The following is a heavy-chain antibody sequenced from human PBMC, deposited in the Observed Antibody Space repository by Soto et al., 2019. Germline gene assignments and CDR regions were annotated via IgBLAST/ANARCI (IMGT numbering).Heavy chain of an antibody. V-gene: IGHV3-30*18. CDR1: GFTFSSYG. CDR2: ISYDGSNK. CDR3: AKDLAVVGLIDY. D-gene: IGHD6-19*01. Sequence: GGSLRLSCAASGFTFSSYGMHWVRQAPGKGLEWVAVISYDGSNKYYADSVKGRFTISRDNSKNTLYLQMNSLRAEDTAVYYCAKDLAVVGLIDYWGQGTLVTVSS. J-gene: IGHJ4*02.